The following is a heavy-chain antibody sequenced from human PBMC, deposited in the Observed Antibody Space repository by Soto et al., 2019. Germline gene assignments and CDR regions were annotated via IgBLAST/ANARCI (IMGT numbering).Heavy chain of an antibody. CDR3: ARTRGAQLWFMEDTVLDY. CDR1: GYSFTSYW. CDR2: IYPGDSDT. Sequence: PGESLKISCKGSGYSFTSYWIGWVRQMPGKGLEWMGIIYPGDSDTRYSPSFQGQVTISADKSISTAYLQWSSLKASDTAMYYCARTRGAQLWFMEDTVLDYWGQGTLVTVAS. D-gene: IGHD5-18*01. J-gene: IGHJ4*02. V-gene: IGHV5-51*01.